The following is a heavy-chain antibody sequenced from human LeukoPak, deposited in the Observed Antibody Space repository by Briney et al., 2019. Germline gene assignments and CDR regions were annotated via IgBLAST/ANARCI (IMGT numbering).Heavy chain of an antibody. CDR3: ARGRLLKWSNN. J-gene: IGHJ4*02. V-gene: IGHV4-59*01. Sequence: PSETLSLSSTVSGGSIRSYYWSWIRQPPGKRLEWIGYISDSGSTNYNPSLKSRVTISVDTPKSQFSLKLSSVTAADTAVYYCARGRLLKWSNNWGQGTLVSVSS. CDR1: GGSIRSYY. D-gene: IGHD3-3*01. CDR2: ISDSGST.